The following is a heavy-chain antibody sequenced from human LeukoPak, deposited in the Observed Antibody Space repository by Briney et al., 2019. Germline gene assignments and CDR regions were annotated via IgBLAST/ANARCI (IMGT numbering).Heavy chain of an antibody. J-gene: IGHJ6*03. CDR1: GYTFTGYY. D-gene: IGHD3-22*01. V-gene: IGHV1-18*04. Sequence: ASVKVSCKASGYTFTGYYMHWVRQAPGQGLEWMGWISAYNGNTNYAQKLQGRVTMTTDTSTSTAYMELRSLRSDDTAVYYCAREAADYDSSGLDYYYYYMDVWGKGTTVTVSS. CDR2: ISAYNGNT. CDR3: AREAADYDSSGLDYYYYYMDV.